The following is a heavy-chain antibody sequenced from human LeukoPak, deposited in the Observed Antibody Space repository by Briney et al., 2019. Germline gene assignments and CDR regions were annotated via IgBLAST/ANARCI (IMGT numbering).Heavy chain of an antibody. CDR3: ARDDVDTAMVTGYYYYMDV. CDR2: IIPIFGTA. Sequence: SVKVSCKASGGTFSSYAISWVRQAPGQGLEWMGGIIPIFGTANYAQKFQGRVTITADESTSTAYMELSSLRSEDTAVYYCARDDVDTAMVTGYYYYMDVWGKGTTVTVSS. D-gene: IGHD5-18*01. V-gene: IGHV1-69*13. J-gene: IGHJ6*03. CDR1: GGTFSSYA.